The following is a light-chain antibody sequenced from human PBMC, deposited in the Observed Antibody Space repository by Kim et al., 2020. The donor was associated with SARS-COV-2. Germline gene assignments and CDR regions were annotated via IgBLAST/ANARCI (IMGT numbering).Light chain of an antibody. V-gene: IGKV1-5*03. J-gene: IGKJ1*01. CDR1: QSISSW. CDR2: KAS. CDR3: QQYNSYPWT. Sequence: DIQMTQSLSTLSASVGDRVAITCRASQSISSWLAWYQQKPGKAPNLLIYKASTLESGVPSRFSGSGSGTEFTLTISSLQPDDFATYYCQQYNSYPWTFGQGTKVDIK.